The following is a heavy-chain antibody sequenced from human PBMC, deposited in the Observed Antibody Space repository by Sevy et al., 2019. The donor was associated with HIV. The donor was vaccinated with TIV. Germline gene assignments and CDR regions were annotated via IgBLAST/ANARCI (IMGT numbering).Heavy chain of an antibody. CDR1: GYTFTSYG. D-gene: IGHD6-19*01. CDR3: ARVIAVAAAFDY. V-gene: IGHV1-18*04. J-gene: IGHJ4*02. CDR2: ISAYNGNT. Sequence: ASVKVSCKASGYTFTSYGISWVRLAPGQGLEGMGWISAYNGNTNYAQKLQGRVTMTTDTSTGTAYMELRGLRSDDTAVYYCARVIAVAAAFDYWGQGTLVTVSS.